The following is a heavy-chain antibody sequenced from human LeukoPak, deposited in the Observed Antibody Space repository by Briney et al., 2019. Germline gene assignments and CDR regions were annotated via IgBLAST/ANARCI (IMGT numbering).Heavy chain of an antibody. V-gene: IGHV3-49*04. J-gene: IGHJ4*02. CDR3: TREGVTLDN. D-gene: IGHD3-10*01. CDR1: GFTFGDYT. CDR2: IRSKAYGATT. Sequence: TGGSLRLSCTASGFTFGDYTMSWVRQAPGKGLEWVGFIRSKAYGATTEYAASVKGRFTISRDDSKSIAYLQMNSLKTEDTAMYYCTREGVTLDNGAQEPLVP.